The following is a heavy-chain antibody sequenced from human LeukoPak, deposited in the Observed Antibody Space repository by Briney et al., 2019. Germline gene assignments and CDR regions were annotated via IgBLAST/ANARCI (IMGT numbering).Heavy chain of an antibody. CDR2: IYYSGST. CDR1: GGSISSGGYY. J-gene: IGHJ4*02. D-gene: IGHD3-10*01. V-gene: IGHV4-31*03. CDR3: ARDRGRMVRGVIDY. Sequence: SQTLSLTCTVSGGSISSGGYYWSWIRQHPGKGLEWIEYIYYSGSTYYNPSLKSRVTISVDTSKNQFSLKLSSVTAADTAVYYCARDRGRMVRGVIDYWGQGTLVTVSS.